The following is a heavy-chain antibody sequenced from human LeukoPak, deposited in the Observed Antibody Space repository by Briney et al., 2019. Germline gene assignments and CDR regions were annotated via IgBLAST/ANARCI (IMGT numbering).Heavy chain of an antibody. CDR1: GFTFSSYA. J-gene: IGHJ5*02. V-gene: IGHV3-23*01. D-gene: IGHD3-10*01. CDR2: ISGSGGGT. Sequence: PGGSLRLSCAASGFTFSSYAMSWVRRAPGKGLEWVSSISGSGGGTYYADSVKGRFTISRDNSKNTLYMQLNSLRPEDTAVYYCAGAYGSGPPWGQGTLVTVSS. CDR3: AGAYGSGPP.